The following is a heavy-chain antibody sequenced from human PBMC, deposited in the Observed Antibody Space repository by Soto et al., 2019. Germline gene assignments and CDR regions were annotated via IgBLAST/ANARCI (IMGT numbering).Heavy chain of an antibody. CDR3: ARGLKGFYGSDY. V-gene: IGHV3-74*01. CDR1: EFTFSDYW. Sequence: EVQLVESGGGLIQPGGSLRLSCAASEFTFSDYWMHWVRQAPGKGLVWVSRIKYDATTTNYADSVRGRFTISRDNAKNTVYLQMASLRADDTGVYYCARGLKGFYGSDYWGQGTLVTVSS. D-gene: IGHD3-10*01. CDR2: IKYDATTT. J-gene: IGHJ4*02.